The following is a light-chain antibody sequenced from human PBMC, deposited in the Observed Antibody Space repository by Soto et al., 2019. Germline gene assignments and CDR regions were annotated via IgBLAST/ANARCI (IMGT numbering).Light chain of an antibody. V-gene: IGKV3-15*01. CDR2: GAS. J-gene: IGKJ1*01. Sequence: EIVMTQSPATLSVSPGERATLSCRASQSVSSDLAWYHQKPGQAPRLLIYGASTRATGIPARFSGSGSGTEFTLTINSLQSEDFAVYYWQQYNNWPRTFGQGTKVEIK. CDR1: QSVSSD. CDR3: QQYNNWPRT.